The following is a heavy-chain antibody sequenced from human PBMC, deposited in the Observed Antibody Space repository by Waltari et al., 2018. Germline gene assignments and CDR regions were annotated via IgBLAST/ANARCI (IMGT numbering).Heavy chain of an antibody. V-gene: IGHV5-51*01. CDR1: GYSFTSYW. CDR3: ARHRFEGTTTPQYYGMDV. D-gene: IGHD1-1*01. J-gene: IGHJ6*02. CDR2: IYPGDSDT. Sequence: EVQLVQSGAEVKKHGESLKISCKGSGYSFTSYWIGWVRQMPGKGLELMGVIYPGDSDTRYSPSCQGRVTISADKSISTAYLKWSSLKASDTAMYYCARHRFEGTTTPQYYGMDVWGPGTTVIVSS.